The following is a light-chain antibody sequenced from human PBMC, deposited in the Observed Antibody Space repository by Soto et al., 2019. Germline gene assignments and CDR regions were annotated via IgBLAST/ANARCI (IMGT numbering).Light chain of an antibody. CDR2: GAS. V-gene: IGKV3-20*01. CDR3: QQYGSSRT. Sequence: EIVLTQSPGTLSFSPGERATLSCRASQSVNSSYLARYQQKPGQAPRHLIYGASSRATGIPDRFSGSGYGTDFTLTISRLAPEDFAVYYCQQYGSSRTFGQGTKVEIK. CDR1: QSVNSSY. J-gene: IGKJ1*01.